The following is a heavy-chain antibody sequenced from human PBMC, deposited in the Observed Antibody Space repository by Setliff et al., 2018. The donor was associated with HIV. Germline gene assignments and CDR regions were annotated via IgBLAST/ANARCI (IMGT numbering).Heavy chain of an antibody. J-gene: IGHJ3*02. D-gene: IGHD1-26*01. CDR1: GDSIGYYY. CDR3: AREKSGAGLLDAFDI. CDR2: IHTSGST. V-gene: IGHV4-4*07. Sequence: SETLSLTCTVSGDSIGYYYWSWIRQPAGRGLEWMGRIHTSGSTNYNPSLKSRVTMSVDTSKNQFSLKLSSVTAADTAVYYCAREKSGAGLLDAFDIWGQGTMVTVSS.